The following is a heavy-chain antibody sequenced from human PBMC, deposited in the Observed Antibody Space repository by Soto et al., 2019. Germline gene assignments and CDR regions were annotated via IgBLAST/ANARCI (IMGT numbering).Heavy chain of an antibody. CDR1: GYTFTSYD. CDR3: ARGKWGTTLTTGLDP. Sequence: QVQLVQSGAEVKKPGASVKVSCKASGYTFTSYDINWVRQATGQGLERMGWMNPNSGKIGYEQKFQGRITMTRDTSINTAYMELSSLRSDDTAVYYCARGKWGTTLTTGLDPWGQGTQVTVSS. V-gene: IGHV1-8*01. CDR2: MNPNSGKI. D-gene: IGHD4-17*01. J-gene: IGHJ5*02.